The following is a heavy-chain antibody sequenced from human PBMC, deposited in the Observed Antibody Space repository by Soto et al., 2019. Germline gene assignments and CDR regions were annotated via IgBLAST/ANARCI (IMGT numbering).Heavy chain of an antibody. CDR2: ISSSSSTI. D-gene: IGHD6-19*01. J-gene: IGHJ6*02. Sequence: GGSLRLSCAASGFTFSSYSMNWGRQAPGKGLEWVSYISSSSSTIYYADSVKGRFTISRDNAKNPLYLQMNTLRDADTAVYYCARHGAVPYYYGMDVWGQGTTVTVSS. V-gene: IGHV3-48*02. CDR3: ARHGAVPYYYGMDV. CDR1: GFTFSSYS.